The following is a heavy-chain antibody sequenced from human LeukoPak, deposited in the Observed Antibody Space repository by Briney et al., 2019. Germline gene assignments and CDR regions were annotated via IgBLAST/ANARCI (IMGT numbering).Heavy chain of an antibody. CDR1: GFTFSSYA. V-gene: IGHV3-23*01. J-gene: IGHJ1*01. CDR2: ISGSGGST. D-gene: IGHD2-8*02. CDR3: AKDRAVPSSPRYSLVGRMAYFQH. Sequence: PGGSLRLSCAASGFTFSSYAMSWVRQAPGKGLEWVSAISGSGGSTYYADSVKGRFTISRDNSKNTLYLQMNSLRAEDTAVYYCAKDRAVPSSPRYSLVGRMAYFQHWGQGTLVTVSS.